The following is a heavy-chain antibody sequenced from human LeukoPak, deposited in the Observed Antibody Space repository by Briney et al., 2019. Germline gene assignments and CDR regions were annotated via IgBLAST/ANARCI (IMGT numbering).Heavy chain of an antibody. CDR3: AGEWSRNGDNRDFDY. D-gene: IGHD4-17*01. Sequence: GGSLRLSCAASGFTFSDHWMHWVRQLPGKGLEWVSRIHGDGTTTFYADSVKGRFTISRDNSKNTLYLQMNSLRAEDTAVYYCAGEWSRNGDNRDFDYWGQGTLVTVSS. V-gene: IGHV3-74*01. J-gene: IGHJ4*02. CDR1: GFTFSDHW. CDR2: IHGDGTTT.